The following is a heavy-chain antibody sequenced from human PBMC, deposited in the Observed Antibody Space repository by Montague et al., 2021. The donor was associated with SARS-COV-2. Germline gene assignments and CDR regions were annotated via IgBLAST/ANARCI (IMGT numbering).Heavy chain of an antibody. CDR2: TYYRSKWYN. V-gene: IGHV6-1*01. CDR1: GDSVSRHSAA. Sequence: CAISGDSVSRHSAAWNWLRQSPSRGLELLGRTYYRSKWYNDYAVSVKXXITIHPDTSKNQFSLQLNSVTAEDTAVYYCARELRRIIMIVDIRGFDYWGQGTLVTVSS. D-gene: IGHD3-22*01. J-gene: IGHJ4*02. CDR3: ARELRRIIMIVDIRGFDY.